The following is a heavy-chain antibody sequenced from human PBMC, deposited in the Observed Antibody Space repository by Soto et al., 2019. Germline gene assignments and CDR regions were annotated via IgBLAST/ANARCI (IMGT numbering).Heavy chain of an antibody. CDR3: AHIGVYGDYVRY. CDR2: IYWDDDK. Sequence: QITLKESGPTLVKPTQTLTLTCTFSGFSLSNSGVGVGWIRQPPGKALEWLALIYWDDDKRYSPSLKSRLTITKDTSKNQEVLTMTNMDPVDTATYYCAHIGVYGDYVRYWGQGTLVSVST. J-gene: IGHJ4*02. D-gene: IGHD4-17*01. CDR1: GFSLSNSGVG. V-gene: IGHV2-5*02.